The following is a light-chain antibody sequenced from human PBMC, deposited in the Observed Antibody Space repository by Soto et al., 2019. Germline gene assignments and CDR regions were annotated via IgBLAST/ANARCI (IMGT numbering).Light chain of an antibody. J-gene: IGKJ1*01. CDR2: AAS. CDR3: QQYNSYRT. Sequence: IQMTKSPSTLSSSVGDRVTITCRASQSISSWLAWYQQKPGKAPKLLIYAASTLQSGVPSGFSGSGSGTEFTLTISSLQPDDFATYYCQQYNSYRTFGQGTKVDIK. CDR1: QSISSW. V-gene: IGKV1-5*01.